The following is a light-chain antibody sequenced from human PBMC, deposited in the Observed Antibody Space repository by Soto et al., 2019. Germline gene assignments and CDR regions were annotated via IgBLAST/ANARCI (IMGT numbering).Light chain of an antibody. CDR1: QSVSSN. V-gene: IGKV3-20*01. CDR2: GAS. J-gene: IGKJ1*01. Sequence: EIVMTQSPATLSVSPGERATLSCRASQSVSSNLAWYQQKPGQAPRLLIYGASIRATGIPDRFSGSGSGTDFTLTISRLEPEDFAVYFCQQYGTSPPWTFGPGTKVEIK. CDR3: QQYGTSPPWT.